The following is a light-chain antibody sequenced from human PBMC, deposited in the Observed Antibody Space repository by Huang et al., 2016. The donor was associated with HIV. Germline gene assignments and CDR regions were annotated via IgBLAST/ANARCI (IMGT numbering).Light chain of an antibody. Sequence: EIVLTQSPVTLSLSPGKRATLSCRARPTISTYLAWYQQNPGQAPRLLIYAASNRATGIPARFSGSGSGTDCTLTISSLDPEDFVVYYCQQRSKWPLTFGGGTKVEIK. CDR2: AAS. J-gene: IGKJ4*01. V-gene: IGKV3-11*01. CDR3: QQRSKWPLT. CDR1: PTISTY.